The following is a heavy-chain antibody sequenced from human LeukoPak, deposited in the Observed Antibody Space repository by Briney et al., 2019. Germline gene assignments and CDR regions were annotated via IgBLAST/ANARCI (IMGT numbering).Heavy chain of an antibody. J-gene: IGHJ5*02. D-gene: IGHD2-2*01. CDR3: ARFLGYCSSTSCYLGWFDP. Sequence: SETLSLTCTVSGGSISSSSYYWGWIRQPPGKGLEWIGSIYYSGSTYYNPSLKSRVTISVDTSKNQFSLKLGSVTAADTAVYYCARFLGYCSSTSCYLGWFDPWGQGTLVTVSS. CDR1: GGSISSSSYY. CDR2: IYYSGST. V-gene: IGHV4-39*07.